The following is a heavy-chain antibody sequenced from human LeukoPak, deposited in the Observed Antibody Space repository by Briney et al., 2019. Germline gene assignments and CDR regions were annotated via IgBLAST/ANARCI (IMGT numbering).Heavy chain of an antibody. CDR2: ISGDGGST. CDR1: GFTFNNYA. V-gene: IGHV3-43*02. J-gene: IGHJ3*02. CDR3: AKDNPNWGSFDI. D-gene: IGHD3-16*01. Sequence: GGSLRLSCAASGFTFNNYAMHWVRQAPGKGLEWVSLISGDGGSTYYADSVKGRFTISRDNSNNSLYLQMNSLRPEDTALYYCAKDNPNWGSFDIWGQGTMATVSS.